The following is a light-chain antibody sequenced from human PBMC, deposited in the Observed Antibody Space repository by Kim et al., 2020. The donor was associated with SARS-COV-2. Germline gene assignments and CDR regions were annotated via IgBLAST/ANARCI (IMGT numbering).Light chain of an antibody. CDR3: NSRDSNDNVV. Sequence: VALGQTVRITCQGDSLRSYYPTWYQQKPGQAPILVIYGKNNRPSGFPDRFSGSSSGNTASLTITGTQAGDEADYYCNSRDSNDNVVFGGGTQLTVL. CDR1: SLRSYY. CDR2: GKN. V-gene: IGLV3-19*01. J-gene: IGLJ2*01.